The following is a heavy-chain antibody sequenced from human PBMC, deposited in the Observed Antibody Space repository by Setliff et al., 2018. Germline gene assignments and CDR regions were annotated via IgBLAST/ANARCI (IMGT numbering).Heavy chain of an antibody. Sequence: SETLSLTCTVSGGSISSSSYCWGWIRQPPGKGLEWIGSIYYSGSTYYNPSLKSRVTISVDTSKNQFSLKLSSVTAADTAVYYCARHGRLGSSWYGGSGYYYYYMDVWGKGTTVTVSS. CDR2: IYYSGST. V-gene: IGHV4-39*01. D-gene: IGHD6-13*01. CDR1: GGSISSSSYC. J-gene: IGHJ6*03. CDR3: ARHGRLGSSWYGGSGYYYYYMDV.